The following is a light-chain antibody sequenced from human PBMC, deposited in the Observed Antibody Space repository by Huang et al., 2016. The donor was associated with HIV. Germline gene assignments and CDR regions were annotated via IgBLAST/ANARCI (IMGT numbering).Light chain of an antibody. V-gene: IGKV1-39*01. CDR1: ENIVYS. CDR3: QQSRSLPRT. Sequence: EIQLTQSPSSLSASVGDGITITCRASENIVYSLSWFRQRPGRAPEALIYAASRLHAGVPSKFSATGSGANFTLSIDGLGPEDFATYYCQQSRSLPRTYGGGTKV. CDR2: AAS. J-gene: IGKJ4*01.